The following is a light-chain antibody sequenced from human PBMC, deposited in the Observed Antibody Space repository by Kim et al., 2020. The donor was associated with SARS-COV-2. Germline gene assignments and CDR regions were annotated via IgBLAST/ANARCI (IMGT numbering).Light chain of an antibody. V-gene: IGLV3-1*01. CDR2: QDR. J-gene: IGLJ3*02. CDR3: QAWDSSSV. CDR1: KLGDKY. Sequence: SVSPGQTASLTGSGDKLGDKYACWYPQKPGQSPVLVIYQDRKRPSGIPERFSGSNSGNTATLTISGTQAMDEADYYCQAWDSSSVSGVGTKLTVL.